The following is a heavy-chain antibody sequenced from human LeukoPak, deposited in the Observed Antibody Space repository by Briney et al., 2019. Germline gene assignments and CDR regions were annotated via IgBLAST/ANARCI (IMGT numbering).Heavy chain of an antibody. D-gene: IGHD6-13*01. Sequence: GESLKISCKGSGYSFTNYWIGWVRQMPGKGLEWMGIIYPGDSETRYSPSFQGQVTISADKSISTAYLQWSSPEASDTAIYYCARQVEYTSSWYKYNWFDPWGQGTLVTVSS. V-gene: IGHV5-51*01. J-gene: IGHJ5*02. CDR2: IYPGDSET. CDR1: GYSFTNYW. CDR3: ARQVEYTSSWYKYNWFDP.